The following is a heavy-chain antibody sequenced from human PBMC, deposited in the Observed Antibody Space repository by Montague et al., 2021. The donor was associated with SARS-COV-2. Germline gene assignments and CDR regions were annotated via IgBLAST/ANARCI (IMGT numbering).Heavy chain of an antibody. CDR2: IYYSGST. D-gene: IGHD3-22*01. Sequence: SETLSLTCTVSGGSISGYYWSWIRQSPGKGLEWIGYIYYSGSTNYNPSLKSRVTISVDTSKNQFSLKLSSVTAADAAVYYCARGGYYDYAFDIWGQGTMVTVSS. J-gene: IGHJ3*02. CDR1: GGSISGYY. V-gene: IGHV4-59*01. CDR3: ARGGYYDYAFDI.